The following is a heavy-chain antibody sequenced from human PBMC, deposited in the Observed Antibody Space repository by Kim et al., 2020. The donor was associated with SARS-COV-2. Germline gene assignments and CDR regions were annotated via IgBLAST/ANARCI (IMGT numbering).Heavy chain of an antibody. CDR1: GYTFTTYG. CDR3: ARDVRVPAASIHFDY. D-gene: IGHD2-2*01. V-gene: IGHV3-23*01. Sequence: GGSLRLSCAASGYTFTTYGMTWVRQAPGKGLEWVSAISGSGGSTYYAASVKGRFTISRDNSKNTLYLQMNSLRADDTAVYYCARDVRVPAASIHFDYWGQGTLVTVSS. CDR2: ISGSGGST. J-gene: IGHJ4*02.